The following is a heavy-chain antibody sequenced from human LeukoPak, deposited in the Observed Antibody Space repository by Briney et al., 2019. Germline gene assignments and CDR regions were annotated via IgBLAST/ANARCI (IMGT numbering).Heavy chain of an antibody. Sequence: PGGSLRLSCAASGFTFSSYGMHWVRQAPGKGLEWVAVISYDGSNKYYADSVKGRFTISRDNSKNTLYLQMNSLRAEDTAVYYCAREGFHGPNYYGMDVWGQGTTVTVSS. J-gene: IGHJ6*02. D-gene: IGHD2/OR15-2a*01. CDR3: AREGFHGPNYYGMDV. CDR1: GFTFSSYG. V-gene: IGHV3-30*19. CDR2: ISYDGSNK.